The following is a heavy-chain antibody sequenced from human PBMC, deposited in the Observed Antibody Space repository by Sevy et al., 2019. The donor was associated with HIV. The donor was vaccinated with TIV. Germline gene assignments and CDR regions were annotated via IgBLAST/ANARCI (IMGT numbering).Heavy chain of an antibody. CDR2: ISCSGGST. J-gene: IGHJ5*02. D-gene: IGHD1-7*01. CDR1: GFTFSSYA. CDR3: AKDRKGITGTTRVHGWFHP. Sequence: GGSLRLSCAASGFTFSSYAMSWVRQAPGKGLEWVSAISCSGGSTYYADSVKGRFTISRDNSKNTLYLQMNSLRAEDTAVYYCAKDRKGITGTTRVHGWFHPWGQGTLVTVSS. V-gene: IGHV3-23*01.